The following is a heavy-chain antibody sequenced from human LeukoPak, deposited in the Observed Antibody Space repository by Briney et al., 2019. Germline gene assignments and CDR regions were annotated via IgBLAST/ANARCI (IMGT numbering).Heavy chain of an antibody. Sequence: SVKVSCKASLGTFSSYAISWVRQAPGQGLEWMGGIIPIFGTANYAQKFQGRVTLTADESTSTAYMELSSLRSEDTAVYYCARVGGSYNWFDPWGQGTLVTVSS. CDR1: LGTFSSYA. J-gene: IGHJ5*02. CDR3: ARVGGSYNWFDP. V-gene: IGHV1-69*01. D-gene: IGHD1-26*01. CDR2: IIPIFGTA.